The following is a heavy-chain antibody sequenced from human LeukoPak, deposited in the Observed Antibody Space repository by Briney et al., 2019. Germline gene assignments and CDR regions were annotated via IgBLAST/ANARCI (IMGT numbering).Heavy chain of an antibody. CDR1: GGSISSYY. V-gene: IGHV4-59*01. CDR3: ARAGPRRDGSNLDY. J-gene: IGHJ4*02. D-gene: IGHD5-24*01. Sequence: SETLSLTCTVSGGSISSYYWSWIRQPPGKGLEWIGYIYYSGSTNYNPSLKSRVTISVDTSKNQFSLKLSSVTAADTAVYYCARAGPRRDGSNLDYWGQGTLVTVSS. CDR2: IYYSGST.